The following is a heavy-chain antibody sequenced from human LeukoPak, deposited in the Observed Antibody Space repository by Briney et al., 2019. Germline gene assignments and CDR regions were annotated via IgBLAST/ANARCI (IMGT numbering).Heavy chain of an antibody. CDR2: IDPRDSYT. CDR1: GYSFTSYW. CDR3: ARGGAVERYCSSTSCYWVDAFDI. D-gene: IGHD2-2*01. V-gene: IGHV5-10-1*01. Sequence: GESLRISCKGSGYSFTSYWISWVRQMPGKGLGWMGRIDPRDSYTNYSPSFQGHVTISADKSISTAYLQWSSLKASDTAMYYCARGGAVERYCSSTSCYWVDAFDIWGQGTMVTVSS. J-gene: IGHJ3*02.